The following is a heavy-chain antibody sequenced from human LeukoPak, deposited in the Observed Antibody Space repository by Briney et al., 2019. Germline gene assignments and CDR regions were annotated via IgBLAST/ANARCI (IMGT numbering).Heavy chain of an antibody. CDR1: GFTFSNYA. J-gene: IGHJ4*02. CDR2: ITGSGSST. V-gene: IGHV3-23*01. CDR3: AKGLWDANSGIEV. D-gene: IGHD1-26*01. Sequence: PGGSLRLSCAASGFTFSNYAMTWVRQAPGKGLEWVSTITGSGSSTYYADSVKVRFTLSRDSSKYTLYLQMNSLRAEDTALYYCAKGLWDANSGIEVWGQGTLVTVSS.